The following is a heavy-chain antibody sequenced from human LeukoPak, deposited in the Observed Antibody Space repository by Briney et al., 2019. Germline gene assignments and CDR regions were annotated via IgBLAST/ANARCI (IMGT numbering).Heavy chain of an antibody. CDR1: GYTFTSYD. D-gene: IGHD4-23*01. CDR3: ASEELNSSGGY. Sequence: GASVKVSCKASGYTFTSYDINWVRQATGQGLEWMGWMNPNSGGTNYAQKFQGRVTMTRDTSISTAYMELSRLRSDDTAVYYCASEELNSSGGYWGQGTLVTVSS. J-gene: IGHJ4*02. CDR2: MNPNSGGT. V-gene: IGHV1-2*02.